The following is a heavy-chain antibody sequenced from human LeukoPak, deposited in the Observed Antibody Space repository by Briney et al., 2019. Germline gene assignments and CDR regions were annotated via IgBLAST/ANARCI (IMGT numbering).Heavy chain of an antibody. D-gene: IGHD1-26*01. V-gene: IGHV3-64*01. Sequence: GGSLRLSCAASGFSFSNYAMHWVRQAPGKGLEYVSAISSNGDSTYYANSVKGRFTVSRDNSKNTLYLQMGSLRAEDMAVYYCARFSAATDGCWGQGTLVTVSS. CDR3: ARFSAATDGC. CDR2: ISSNGDST. CDR1: GFSFSNYA. J-gene: IGHJ4*02.